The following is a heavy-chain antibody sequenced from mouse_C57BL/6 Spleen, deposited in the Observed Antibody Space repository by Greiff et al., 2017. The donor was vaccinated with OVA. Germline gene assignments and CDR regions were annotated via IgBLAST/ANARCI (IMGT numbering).Heavy chain of an antibody. V-gene: IGHV1-15*01. D-gene: IGHD3-1*01. J-gene: IGHJ3*01. CDR1: GYTFTDYE. CDR3: PRSGFAY. Sequence: VQLVESGAELVRPGASVTLSCKASGYTFTDYEMHWVKQTPVHGLEWIGAIDPETGGTAYNQKFKGKAILTADKSSSTAYMELRSLTSEDSAVYYCPRSGFAYWGQGTLVTVSA. CDR2: IDPETGGT.